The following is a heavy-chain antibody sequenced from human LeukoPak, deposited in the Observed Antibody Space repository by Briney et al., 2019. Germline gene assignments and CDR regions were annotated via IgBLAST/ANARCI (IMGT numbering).Heavy chain of an antibody. D-gene: IGHD3-16*01. CDR3: ARETSQKGAHYMDV. Sequence: SETLSLTCTVSGGSISSYYWSWIRQPPGKGLEWIGYIYYSGSTNYNPSLKSRVTISVDTSKNQFSLKLSSVTAADTAVYYCARETSQKGAHYMDVWGEGTTVTISS. V-gene: IGHV4-59*01. CDR1: GGSISSYY. CDR2: IYYSGST. J-gene: IGHJ6*03.